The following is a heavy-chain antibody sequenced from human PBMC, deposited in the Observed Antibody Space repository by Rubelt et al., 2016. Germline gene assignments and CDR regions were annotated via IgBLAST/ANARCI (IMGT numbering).Heavy chain of an antibody. J-gene: IGHJ4*02. CDR1: GGSFSGYY. V-gene: IGHV4-34*01. D-gene: IGHD2-2*01. CDR3: ARSGSGDIVVVPAAMVY. CDR2: INHSGST. Sequence: QVQLQQWGAGLLKPSETLSLTCAVYGGSFSGYYWSWIRQPPGKGLEWIGEINHSGSTNYNPSLRGRATIELETSKNKFSLKLCFGTAADTAVYYCARSGSGDIVVVPAAMVYWGQGTLVTVSS.